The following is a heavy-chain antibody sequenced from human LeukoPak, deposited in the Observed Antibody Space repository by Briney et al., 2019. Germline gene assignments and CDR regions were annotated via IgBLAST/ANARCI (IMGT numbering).Heavy chain of an antibody. CDR1: GGSVSSGSYY. Sequence: PSETLSLTCTVSGGSVSSGSYYWSWTRQPPGKGLEWIGYIYYSGSTNYNPSLKSRVTISVDTSKNQFSLKLSSVTAADTAVYYCARDVLTEGTLALDIWGQGTMVTVSS. V-gene: IGHV4-61*01. D-gene: IGHD3-10*01. CDR3: ARDVLTEGTLALDI. CDR2: IYYSGST. J-gene: IGHJ3*02.